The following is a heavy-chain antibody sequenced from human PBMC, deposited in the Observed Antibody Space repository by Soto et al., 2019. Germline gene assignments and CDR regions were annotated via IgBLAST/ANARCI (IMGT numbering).Heavy chain of an antibody. CDR2: INPTGDRI. Sequence: QVQLVQSGAEVKKPGPSGKVSAKTSGYPFINHYRHGRRQAPGQGLEWMGIINPTGDRINYAEKFEGRVTMTTDTSTSTVSMELTSLRLEDTAVYYCARDGGNMWGYFDHWGQGSLVTVSS. CDR1: GYPFINHY. CDR3: ARDGGNMWGYFDH. J-gene: IGHJ4*02. V-gene: IGHV1-46*01. D-gene: IGHD7-27*01.